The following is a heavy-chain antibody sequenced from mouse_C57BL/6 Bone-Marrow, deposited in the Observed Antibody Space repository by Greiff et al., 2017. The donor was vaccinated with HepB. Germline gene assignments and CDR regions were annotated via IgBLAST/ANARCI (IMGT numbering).Heavy chain of an antibody. CDR2: IDAENGDT. V-gene: IGHV14-4*01. CDR3: TTLGSNGTIYYAMDY. CDR1: GFNIKDDY. J-gene: IGHJ4*01. Sequence: EVQLQQSGAELVRPGASVKLSCTASGFNIKDDYMHWVKQRPEQGLEWIGWIDAENGDTEYASKFQGKATITADTSSNTAYLQLSSLTSEDTAVYYCTTLGSNGTIYYAMDYWGQGTSVTVSS. D-gene: IGHD2-5*01.